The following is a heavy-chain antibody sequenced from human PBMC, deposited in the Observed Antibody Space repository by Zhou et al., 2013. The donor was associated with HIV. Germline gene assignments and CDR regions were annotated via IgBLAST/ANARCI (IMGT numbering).Heavy chain of an antibody. Sequence: QVQLVQSGAEVKKPGASVKVSCKASGYTFTGYYMHWVRQAPGQGLEWMGWINPNSGGTNYAQKFQGRVTMTRDTSISTAYMELSRLRSDDTAVYYCARGPLRQTSMVRETNAFDIWGQGTMVTVSS. J-gene: IGHJ3*02. CDR3: ARGPLRQTSMVRETNAFDI. D-gene: IGHD3-10*01. CDR2: INPNSGGT. CDR1: GYTFTGYY. V-gene: IGHV1-2*02.